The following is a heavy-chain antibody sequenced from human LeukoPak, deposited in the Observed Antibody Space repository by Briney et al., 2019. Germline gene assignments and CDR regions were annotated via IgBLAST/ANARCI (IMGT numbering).Heavy chain of an antibody. Sequence: ASVKVSCKASGYTFTGYYMHWVRQAPGQGLEWMGRINPNSGGTNYVQKFQGRVTMTRDTSISTAYMELSRLRSDDTAVYYCARASYYYDSSGYDYWGQGTLVTVSS. D-gene: IGHD3-22*01. CDR3: ARASYYYDSSGYDY. CDR1: GYTFTGYY. V-gene: IGHV1-2*06. CDR2: INPNSGGT. J-gene: IGHJ4*02.